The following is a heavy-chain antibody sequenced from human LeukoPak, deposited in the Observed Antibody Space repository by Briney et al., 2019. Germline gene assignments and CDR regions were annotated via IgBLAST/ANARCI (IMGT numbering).Heavy chain of an antibody. CDR1: GFTVSSNY. CDR2: IYSGGST. D-gene: IGHD2-2*02. V-gene: IGHV3-53*01. CDR3: AREVKDCSSTSCYRLYMDV. Sequence: PGGSLRLSCAASGFTVSSNYMSWVRQAPGKGLEWVSVIYSGGSTYYADSVKGRFTISRDNSKNTLYLQMNSLRAEDTAVYYCAREVKDCSSTSCYRLYMDVWGKGTTVTVSS. J-gene: IGHJ6*03.